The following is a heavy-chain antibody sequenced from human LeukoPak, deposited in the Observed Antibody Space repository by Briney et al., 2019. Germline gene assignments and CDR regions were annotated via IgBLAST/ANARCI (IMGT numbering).Heavy chain of an antibody. CDR3: ARVSRNCSSTSCLYYYYYYMDV. CDR1: GYTFTGYY. D-gene: IGHD2-2*01. J-gene: IGHJ6*03. CDR2: IDPDGGGT. Sequence: ASVKVSCKASGYTFTGYYMHWVRQAPGQGLEWMGWIDPDGGGTNYAQKFQGRDTITADKSTSTAYMELSSLRSEDTAVYYCARVSRNCSSTSCLYYYYYYMDVWGKGTTVTVSS. V-gene: IGHV1-2*02.